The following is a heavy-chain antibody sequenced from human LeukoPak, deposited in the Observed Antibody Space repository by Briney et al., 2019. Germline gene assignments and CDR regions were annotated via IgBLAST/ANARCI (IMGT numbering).Heavy chain of an antibody. J-gene: IGHJ4*02. CDR1: GFTFSSYS. D-gene: IGHD3-10*01. CDR2: ISSSSSYI. CDR3: AREKRYYGSGSSDVDY. V-gene: IGHV3-21*01. Sequence: GGPLRLSCAASGFTFSSYSMNWVRQAPGKGREWVSSISSSSSYIYYADSVKGRFTISRDNAKNSLYLQMNSLRAEDTAVYYCAREKRYYGSGSSDVDYWGQGTLVTVSS.